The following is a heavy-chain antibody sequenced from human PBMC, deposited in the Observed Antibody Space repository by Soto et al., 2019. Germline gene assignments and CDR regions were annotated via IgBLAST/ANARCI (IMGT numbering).Heavy chain of an antibody. V-gene: IGHV3-30-3*01. J-gene: IGHJ4*02. CDR1: GFTFSDYH. Sequence: QVQLVESGGGVVQPGRSLRLSCVTSGFTFSDYHLQWVRQAPGKGLEWVAVISKDGNTKYYADTVEGRFTISRDNSKNTLYLQANSLKLEDTAVYYCAREEADRSAFDSWGKGALVAVSS. D-gene: IGHD3-22*01. CDR2: ISKDGNTK. CDR3: AREEADRSAFDS.